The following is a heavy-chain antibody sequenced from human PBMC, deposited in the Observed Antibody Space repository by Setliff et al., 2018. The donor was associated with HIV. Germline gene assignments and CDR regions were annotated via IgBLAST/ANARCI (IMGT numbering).Heavy chain of an antibody. D-gene: IGHD2-21*01. CDR1: GGAFSGYH. Sequence: PSETLSLTCAVYGGAFSGYHWTWIRQSPGRGLEWIGEVNHKGVANYSPSLMRRATISADTSKNQFSLRLSSVTAADTALYFCTRAQIAAPRPFDYWGQGTLVTVS. CDR3: TRAQIAAPRPFDY. J-gene: IGHJ4*02. CDR2: VNHKGVA. V-gene: IGHV4-34*01.